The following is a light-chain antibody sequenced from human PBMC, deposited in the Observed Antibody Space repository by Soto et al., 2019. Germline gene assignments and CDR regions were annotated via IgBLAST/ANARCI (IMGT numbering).Light chain of an antibody. Sequence: QSALTQPASVSGSPGQSITISCTGTSSDLAIYNYVSWYQQQPGKAPKLMIYQVTNRPSGVSNRFSGSRSGNTASLTISGLQAEDEADYYCSSYTDSSTFVVFGGGTKLTVL. CDR2: QVT. V-gene: IGLV2-14*01. CDR1: SSDLAIYNY. CDR3: SSYTDSSTFVV. J-gene: IGLJ2*01.